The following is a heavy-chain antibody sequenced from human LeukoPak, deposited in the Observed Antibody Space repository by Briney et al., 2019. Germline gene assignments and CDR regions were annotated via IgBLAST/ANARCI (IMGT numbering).Heavy chain of an antibody. CDR2: IYPGDSDT. CDR3: AIRALRAITMVRGVIKGPGAFDI. Sequence: GESLKISCKGSGYSFTSYWIGWVRQMPGKGLEWMGIIYPGDSDTRYSPSFQGQVTISADKSISTAYLQWSSLKASDTAMYYCAIRALRAITMVRGVIKGPGAFDIWGQGTMVTVSS. J-gene: IGHJ3*02. D-gene: IGHD3-10*01. CDR1: GYSFTSYW. V-gene: IGHV5-51*01.